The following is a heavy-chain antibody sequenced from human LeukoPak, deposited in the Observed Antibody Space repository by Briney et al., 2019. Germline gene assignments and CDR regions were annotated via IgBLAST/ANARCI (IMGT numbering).Heavy chain of an antibody. D-gene: IGHD3-10*01. Sequence: PSETLSLTCTVSGGSIRRSGYCWGWIRQPPGKGLEWIGSIDYSGNTNYNPSLKSRVTISVDTSKNQFSLKLSSVTAADTAVYYCARRVSSGITMVRGVIGPPDYWGQGTLVTVSS. CDR2: IDYSGNT. CDR1: GGSIRRSGYC. CDR3: ARRVSSGITMVRGVIGPPDY. J-gene: IGHJ4*02. V-gene: IGHV4-39*07.